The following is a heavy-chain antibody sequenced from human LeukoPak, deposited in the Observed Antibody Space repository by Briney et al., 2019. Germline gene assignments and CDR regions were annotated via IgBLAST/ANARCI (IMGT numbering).Heavy chain of an antibody. CDR1: GFTFSSYW. J-gene: IGHJ6*02. CDR2: INSDGSST. V-gene: IGHV3-74*01. D-gene: IGHD2-2*01. CDR3: ARDVPLRYYYGMDV. Sequence: PGGSLRLSCAASGFTFSSYWMHWVRQAPGKGLVWVSRINSDGSSTGYADSVKGRFTISRDNAKNTLYLQMNSLRAEDTAVYYCARDVPLRYYYGMDVWGQRTTVTVSS.